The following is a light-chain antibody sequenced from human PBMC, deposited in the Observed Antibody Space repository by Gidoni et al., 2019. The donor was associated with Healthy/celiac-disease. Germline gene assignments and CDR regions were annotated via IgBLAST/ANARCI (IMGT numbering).Light chain of an antibody. CDR2: AAS. V-gene: IGKV1-39*01. CDR1: QSISSY. CDR3: QRSYSTTWT. Sequence: IQMTQSPSSLSASVGDRVTITCRASQSISSYLNWYQQKPGKAPKLLIYAASSLQSGVPSRFSGSGSGTDFTLTISSLQPEDFATYYCQRSYSTTWTFGQGTKVEIK. J-gene: IGKJ1*01.